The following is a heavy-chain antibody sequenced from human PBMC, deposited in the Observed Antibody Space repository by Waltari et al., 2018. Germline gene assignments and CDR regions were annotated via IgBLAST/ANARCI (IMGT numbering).Heavy chain of an antibody. V-gene: IGHV3-30*02. CDR2: ILSDGSNK. CDR1: GFTFSSYG. D-gene: IGHD1-26*01. Sequence: QVQLVESGGGVVQPGGSLRLSCAASGFTFSSYGMHWVRQAPGKGLGWVAFILSDGSNKFYAASVKGRFTISRDNSKNTLYLQVNSLRAEDTAVYYCAKDRRIVGVPGGGFDPWGQGTLVTVSS. J-gene: IGHJ5*02. CDR3: AKDRRIVGVPGGGFDP.